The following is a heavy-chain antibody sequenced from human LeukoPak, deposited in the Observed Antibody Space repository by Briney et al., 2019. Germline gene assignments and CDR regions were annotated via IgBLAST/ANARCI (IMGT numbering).Heavy chain of an antibody. V-gene: IGHV3-23*01. Sequence: GGSLRLSCAASGFTFSSYAMSWIRQAPGKGLEWVSAISGSGGSTYYADSVTGRFTTSRDNAKNTLYLQMNSLRAEDTALYYCTRVQAGRSGLMDVWGRGTTVTVSS. CDR2: ISGSGGST. CDR1: GFTFSSYA. D-gene: IGHD2-8*02. CDR3: TRVQAGRSGLMDV. J-gene: IGHJ6*02.